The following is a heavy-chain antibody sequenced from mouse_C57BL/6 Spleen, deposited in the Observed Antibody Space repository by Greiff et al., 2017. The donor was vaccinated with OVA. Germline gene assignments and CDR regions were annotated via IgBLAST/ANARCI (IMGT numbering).Heavy chain of an antibody. CDR2: ISYDGSN. D-gene: IGHD1-1*01. V-gene: IGHV3-6*01. CDR1: GYSITSGYY. J-gene: IGHJ3*01. CDR3: AIQTYYYGSSYEFAY. Sequence: EVQLQESGPGLVKPSQSLSFTCSVTGYSITSGYYWNWIRQFPGNKLEWMGYISYDGSNKYNPSLKNRISITRDTSKNQFFLKLNSVTTEDTATYYCAIQTYYYGSSYEFAYWGQGTLVTVSA.